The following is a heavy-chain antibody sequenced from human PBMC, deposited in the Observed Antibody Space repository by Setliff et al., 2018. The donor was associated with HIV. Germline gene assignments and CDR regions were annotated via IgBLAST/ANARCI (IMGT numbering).Heavy chain of an antibody. CDR3: ARGLPTHYFGTDNWFDP. CDR1: GGSFSAHY. J-gene: IGHJ5*02. D-gene: IGHD3-9*01. CDR2: INQSGST. Sequence: PSETLSLTCAVYGGSFSAHYWTWIRQPPGKGLEWIGEINQSGSTKENPSLKSRVTLSIDASKNQFSLKMRFVTAADMAVYYCARGLPTHYFGTDNWFDPWGQGTLVTVS. V-gene: IGHV4-34*01.